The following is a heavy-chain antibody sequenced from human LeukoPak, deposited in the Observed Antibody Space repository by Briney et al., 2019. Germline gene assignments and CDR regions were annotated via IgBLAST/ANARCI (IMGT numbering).Heavy chain of an antibody. CDR2: INHSGST. D-gene: IGHD3-10*01. V-gene: IGHV4-34*01. J-gene: IGHJ4*02. CDR1: GGSFSGYY. CDR3: ARIRRLLWFGELLGYFDY. Sequence: SETLSLTCAVYGGSFSGYYWSWIRQPPGKGLEWIGEINHSGSTNYNPSLKSRVTISVDTSKNQFSPKLSSVTAADTAVYYCARIRRLLWFGELLGYFDYWGQGTLVTVSS.